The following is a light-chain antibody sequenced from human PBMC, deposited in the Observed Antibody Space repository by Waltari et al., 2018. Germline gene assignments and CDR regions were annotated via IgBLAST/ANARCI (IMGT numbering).Light chain of an antibody. V-gene: IGLV1-44*01. J-gene: IGLJ2*01. CDR1: SSNIGSKS. CDR2: SNN. CDR3: ATWDDSLNGL. Sequence: QSVLTQPPSVSGTPGQRVSISCSGSSSNIGSKSVNWYQQVPGTAPKLLIYSNNQRPSGVPDRFSGFKSGTSASLAISGRQSEDEADYYCATWDDSLNGLFGGGTRLTVL.